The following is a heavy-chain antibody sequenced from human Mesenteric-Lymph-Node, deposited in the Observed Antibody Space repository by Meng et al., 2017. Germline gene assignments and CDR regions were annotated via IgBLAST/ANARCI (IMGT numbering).Heavy chain of an antibody. V-gene: IGHV3-23*01. CDR3: SKDTCAYYSDSSGYYLSYFGY. CDR1: GFTFSSYA. Sequence: GGSLRISCAASGFTFSSYAMSWVRQAPGKGLEWVSGVSDGGESTYYADSVKGRFTISRDNSKNKLYLQMNSLSAEDTAIYYCSKDTCAYYSDSSGYYLSYFGYWGQGTLVTVSS. D-gene: IGHD3-22*01. CDR2: VSDGGEST. J-gene: IGHJ4*02.